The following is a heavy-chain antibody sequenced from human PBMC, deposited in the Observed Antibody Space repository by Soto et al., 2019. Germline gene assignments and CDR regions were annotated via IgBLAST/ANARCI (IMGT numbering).Heavy chain of an antibody. CDR1: GGSISSGGYY. CDR2: IYYSGST. J-gene: IGHJ6*02. CDR3: ARERLCSYYYYGMDV. V-gene: IGHV4-31*03. D-gene: IGHD3-10*02. Sequence: QVQLQESGPGLVKPSQTLSLTCTFSGGSISSGGYYWRWIRQHPGKGLEWIGYIYYSGSTYYNPSLKSRVTISVDTSKNQFSLKLSSVTAADTAVYYWARERLCSYYYYGMDVWGQGTTVTVSS.